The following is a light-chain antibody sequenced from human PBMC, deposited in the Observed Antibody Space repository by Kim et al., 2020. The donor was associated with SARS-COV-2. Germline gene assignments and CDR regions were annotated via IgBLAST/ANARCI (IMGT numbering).Light chain of an antibody. CDR2: SNN. J-gene: IGLJ2*01. V-gene: IGLV1-44*01. CDR1: SSNIGRNT. Sequence: ELTQPPSASGTPGQRVTISCSGSSSNIGRNTVNWYQQLPGTAPKLLIYSNNQQPSGVPDRFSGSKSGTSASLAISGLQSEDDADYYCAVWDDSLNGVVFGGGTQLTVL. CDR3: AVWDDSLNGVV.